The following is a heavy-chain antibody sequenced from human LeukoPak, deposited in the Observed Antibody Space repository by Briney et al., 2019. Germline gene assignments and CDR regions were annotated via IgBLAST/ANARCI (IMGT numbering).Heavy chain of an antibody. D-gene: IGHD2-2*01. CDR1: GFTFSTYA. V-gene: IGHV3-23*01. CDR2: INSNGDEI. J-gene: IGHJ4*02. CDR3: ARGRSTSNWYYFDY. Sequence: GGSLRLSCAASGFTFSTYAMTWVRQAPGKGLEWVSGINSNGDEIYYADSVRGRFTISRDNSNNALYLQMNSLRLEDTAVYYCARGRSTSNWYYFDYWGQGTLVTVSS.